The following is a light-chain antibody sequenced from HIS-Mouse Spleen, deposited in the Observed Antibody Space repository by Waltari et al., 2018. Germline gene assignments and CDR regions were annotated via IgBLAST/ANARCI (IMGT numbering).Light chain of an antibody. CDR2: MAS. Sequence: IQMTQFPSTRSGTVGGRVPITCRASQCISSCLAWYQQKPGKAPKLLIYMASSLESGVPSRFSGSGSGTEFTLTISSLQPEDFATYYCQQYNSYRVTFGHGTKVDIK. CDR3: QQYNSYRVT. CDR1: QCISSC. V-gene: IGKV1-5*03. J-gene: IGKJ3*01.